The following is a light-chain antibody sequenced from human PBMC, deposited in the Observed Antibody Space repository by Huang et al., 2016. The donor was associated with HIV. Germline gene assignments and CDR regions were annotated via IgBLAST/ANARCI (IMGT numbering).Light chain of an antibody. V-gene: IGKV3-20*01. Sequence: EIVLTQSPDTLSLSPGERGALSCRARQNVPNYYLAWYQQKYGQAPRLRIDGSSGRATGVTVRVGGSGSGAEFILTIDRLEPEDFASYYCQQYSTSPWTFGPGTKLEVK. J-gene: IGKJ1*01. CDR3: QQYSTSPWT. CDR2: GSS. CDR1: QNVPNYY.